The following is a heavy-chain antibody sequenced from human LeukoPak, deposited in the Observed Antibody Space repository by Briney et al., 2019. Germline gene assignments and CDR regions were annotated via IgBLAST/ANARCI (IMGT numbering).Heavy chain of an antibody. CDR2: IIPILGIA. J-gene: IGHJ3*02. Sequence: SVKVSCKASGYTFTSYGISWVRQAPGQGLEWMGRIIPILGIANYAQKFQGRVTITADKSTSTAYMELSSLRSEDTAVYYCARDSPPSARAAFDIWGQGTMVTVSS. CDR3: ARDSPPSARAAFDI. V-gene: IGHV1-69*04. CDR1: GYTFTSYG.